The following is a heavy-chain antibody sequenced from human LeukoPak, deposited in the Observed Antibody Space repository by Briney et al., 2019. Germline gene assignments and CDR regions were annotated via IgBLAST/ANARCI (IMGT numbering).Heavy chain of an antibody. CDR1: GFTFSSYS. V-gene: IGHV3-7*03. J-gene: IGHJ4*02. Sequence: GGSLRLSCIVSGFTFSSYSMNWVRQAPGKGLEWVANIKQDGSEKYYVDSVKGRFTISRDNAKNSLYLQMYSLRAEDTAVYYCARGPLIAAAGTWWGQGTLVTVSS. CDR3: ARGPLIAAAGTW. CDR2: IKQDGSEK. D-gene: IGHD6-13*01.